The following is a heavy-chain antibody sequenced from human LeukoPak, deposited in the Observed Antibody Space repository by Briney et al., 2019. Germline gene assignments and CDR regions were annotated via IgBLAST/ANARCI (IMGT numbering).Heavy chain of an antibody. D-gene: IGHD3-22*01. CDR1: GGSLSSYY. CDR2: IYTSGIT. J-gene: IGHJ4*02. CDR3: ARDVGGYLVY. V-gene: IGHV4-4*07. Sequence: SDTLSLTCTVSGGSLSSYYWSWIRLPAGNGLEWIGRIYTSGITNYNPSLKSRVTVSVDTSKNQFSLKLSSVTAADTAVYYCARDVGGYLVYWGEGTLVTVSS.